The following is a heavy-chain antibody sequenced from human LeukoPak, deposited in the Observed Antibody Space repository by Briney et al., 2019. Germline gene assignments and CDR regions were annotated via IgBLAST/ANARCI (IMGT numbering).Heavy chain of an antibody. V-gene: IGHV3-21*01. J-gene: IGHJ6*03. Sequence: GGSLRLSCAATGFTFSNYGMTWVRQAPGKGLEWVSSISSGSRDTYYADSVKGRFTISRDNAKNSLYLQMNSLRAEDTAVYYCARVRDYGDLDKDGPYYYYYYMDVWGKGTTVTVSS. CDR3: ARVRDYGDLDKDGPYYYYYYMDV. CDR1: GFTFSNYG. CDR2: ISSGSRDT. D-gene: IGHD4-17*01.